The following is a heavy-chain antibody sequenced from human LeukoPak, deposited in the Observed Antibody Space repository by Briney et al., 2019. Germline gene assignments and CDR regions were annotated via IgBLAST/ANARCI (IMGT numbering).Heavy chain of an antibody. CDR2: IIPIFGTA. Sequence: SVKVSCKASGGTFSSYAISWVRQAPGQGLEWMGGIIPIFGTATYAQKFQGRVAITTDESTSTAYMELSSLRSEDTAVYYCARASMIVVVKGAFDIWGQGTMVTVSP. D-gene: IGHD3-22*01. V-gene: IGHV1-69*05. J-gene: IGHJ3*02. CDR1: GGTFSSYA. CDR3: ARASMIVVVKGAFDI.